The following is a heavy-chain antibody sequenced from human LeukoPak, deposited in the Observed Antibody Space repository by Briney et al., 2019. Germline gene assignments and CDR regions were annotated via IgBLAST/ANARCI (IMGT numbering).Heavy chain of an antibody. Sequence: QPGGSLRLSCAASGFTFSSYGMHWVRQAPGKGLEWVAFIRYDGSNKYYADSVKGRFTISRDNSKNTLYLQMNSLRAEDTAVYYCARVSVGAATRNFDYWGQGTLVTVSS. CDR2: IRYDGSNK. J-gene: IGHJ4*02. CDR1: GFTFSSYG. CDR3: ARVSVGAATRNFDY. V-gene: IGHV3-30*02. D-gene: IGHD2-15*01.